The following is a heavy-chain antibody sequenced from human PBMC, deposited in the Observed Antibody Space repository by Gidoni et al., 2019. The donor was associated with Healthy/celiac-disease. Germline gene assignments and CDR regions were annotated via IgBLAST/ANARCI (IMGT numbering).Heavy chain of an antibody. CDR1: GFTFSSYG. V-gene: IGHV3-33*01. D-gene: IGHD6-19*01. Sequence: QVQLVESGGGVVQPGRSLRLSCAASGFTFSSYGMHWVRQAPGKGLEWVAVIWYDGSNKYYADSVKGRFTISRDNSKNTLYLQMNSLRAEDTAVYYCARDGGIAVAASFDYWGQGTLVTVSS. CDR2: IWYDGSNK. J-gene: IGHJ4*02. CDR3: ARDGGIAVAASFDY.